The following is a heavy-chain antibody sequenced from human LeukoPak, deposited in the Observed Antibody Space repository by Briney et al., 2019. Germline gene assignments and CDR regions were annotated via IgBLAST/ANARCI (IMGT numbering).Heavy chain of an antibody. CDR1: GFTFSSYA. CDR3: AKDYYDSSIFSAPHLFAC. CDR2: ISGSGGST. V-gene: IGHV3-23*01. J-gene: IGHJ4*02. D-gene: IGHD3-22*01. Sequence: GGSLRLSCAASGFTFSSYAMSWVRQAPEKGLEWVSAISGSGGSTYYADSVKGRFTISRDNSKNTLYLQMNSLRAEDTAVYYCAKDYYDSSIFSAPHLFACWGQGTLVTVSS.